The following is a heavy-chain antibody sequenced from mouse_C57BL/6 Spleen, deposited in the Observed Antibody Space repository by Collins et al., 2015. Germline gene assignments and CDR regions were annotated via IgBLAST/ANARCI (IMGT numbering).Heavy chain of an antibody. CDR2: INPGSGGT. D-gene: IGHD1-1*01. CDR3: ASLSDYYGSSYGYFDV. J-gene: IGHJ1*03. CDR1: GYAFTNYL. Sequence: QVQLQQSGAELVRPGTSVKVSCKASGYAFTNYLIEWVKQRPGQGLEWIGVINPGSGGTNYNEKFKGKATLTADKSSSTAYMQLSSLTSEDSAVYFCASLSDYYGSSYGYFDVWGTGTTVTVSS. V-gene: IGHV1-54*01.